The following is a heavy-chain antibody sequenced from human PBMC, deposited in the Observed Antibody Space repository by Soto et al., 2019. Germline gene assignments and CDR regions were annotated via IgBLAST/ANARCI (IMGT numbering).Heavy chain of an antibody. CDR2: INHSGRT. J-gene: IGHJ3*02. V-gene: IGHV4-34*01. Sequence: QVQLQQWGAGLLKPSETLSLTCAVYGGSFSGYYWTWIRQTPGKGLEWFGEINHSGRTNYKPSLESRVSISADTSKKQFSLNLTSVPAADTAVYYCVRGECSNNYCFTRWALDIWGHGTVVTVSS. D-gene: IGHD2-2*01. CDR1: GGSFSGYY. CDR3: VRGECSNNYCFTRWALDI.